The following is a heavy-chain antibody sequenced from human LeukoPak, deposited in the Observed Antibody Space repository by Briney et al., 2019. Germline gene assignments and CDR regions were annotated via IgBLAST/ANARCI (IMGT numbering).Heavy chain of an antibody. CDR3: ARQTGSGLFILP. Sequence: SETLSLTCTVSGGSISNSYWGWIRQPPGKGLEWIGSIYYSGNTYYNASLKSQVSISIDTSKNQFSLRLTSVTAADTAVYYCARQTGSGLFILPGGQGTLVTVSS. V-gene: IGHV4-39*01. CDR1: GGSISNSY. J-gene: IGHJ4*02. CDR2: IYYSGNT. D-gene: IGHD3/OR15-3a*01.